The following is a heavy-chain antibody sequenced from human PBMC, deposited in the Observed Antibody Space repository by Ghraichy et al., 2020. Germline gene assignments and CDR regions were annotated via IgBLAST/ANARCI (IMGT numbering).Heavy chain of an antibody. J-gene: IGHJ4*02. Sequence: ASVKVSCKASGYTFTNYGITWVRQAPGQGLEWMGWISGHNGNTKYAQRLQGRVSMTTDTSTDTGFMELRSLTSDDTGIYYCVKDRGEIWQWLVNPDSWGPGTLVTVSS. D-gene: IGHD6-19*01. V-gene: IGHV1-18*01. CDR3: VKDRGEIWQWLVNPDS. CDR2: ISGHNGNT. CDR1: GYTFTNYG.